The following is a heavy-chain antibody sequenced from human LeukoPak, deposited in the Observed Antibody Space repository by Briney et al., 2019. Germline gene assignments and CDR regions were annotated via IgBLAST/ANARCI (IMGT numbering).Heavy chain of an antibody. CDR3: ARGGNYLLCDY. V-gene: IGHV3-21*01. CDR2: ISSGSSYI. J-gene: IGHJ4*02. D-gene: IGHD4-23*01. Sequence: KPGGSLRLSCAASGFTFSSYSMNWVRQAPGKGLEWVSSISSGSSYIYYADSVKGRFTISRDSAKNSLYLQMNSLRAEDMAVYYCARGGNYLLCDYWGQGTXVTVSS. CDR1: GFTFSSYS.